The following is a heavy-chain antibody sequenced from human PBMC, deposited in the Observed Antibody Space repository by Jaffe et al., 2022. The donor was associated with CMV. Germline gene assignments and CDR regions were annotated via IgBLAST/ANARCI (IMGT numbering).Heavy chain of an antibody. CDR3: AGDLRGNYYGRVLDY. Sequence: EVQLVESGGGLVKPGGSLRLSCAASGFAFSSYSMNWVRQAPGKGLEWVSSISSSSNYIYYADSVKGRFTISRDNAKNSLYLQMNSLRGEDTAMYYCAGDLRGNYYGRVLDYWGQGTLVTVSS. V-gene: IGHV3-21*02. CDR2: ISSSSNYI. J-gene: IGHJ4*02. CDR1: GFAFSSYS. D-gene: IGHD3-10*01.